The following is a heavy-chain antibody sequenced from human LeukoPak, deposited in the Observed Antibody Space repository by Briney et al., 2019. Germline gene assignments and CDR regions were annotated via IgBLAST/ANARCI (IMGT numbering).Heavy chain of an antibody. D-gene: IGHD3-10*02. J-gene: IGHJ6*04. Sequence: GGSLRLSCTASGFTFSSYEMNWVRQAPGKGLEWVSYISSSGSTIYYADSVKGRFTISRDNAKNSLYLQMNSLRAEGTAVYYCAELGITMIGGVWGKGTTVTISS. CDR1: GFTFSSYE. CDR2: ISSSGSTI. V-gene: IGHV3-48*03. CDR3: AELGITMIGGV.